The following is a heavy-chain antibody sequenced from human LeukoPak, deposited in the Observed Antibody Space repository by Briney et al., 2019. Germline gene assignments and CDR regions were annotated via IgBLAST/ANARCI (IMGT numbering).Heavy chain of an antibody. D-gene: IGHD3-9*01. J-gene: IGHJ5*02. CDR2: IIPIFGTA. CDR3: ARPAYDILTGRLLPGWFDP. CDR1: GGTFSSYA. Sequence: ASVKVSCKASGGTFSSYAISWVRQAPGQGLEWMGGIIPIFGTANYAQKFQGRVTITADKSTSTAYMELSSLRSEDTAVYYCARPAYDILTGRLLPGWFDPWGQGTLVTVSS. V-gene: IGHV1-69*06.